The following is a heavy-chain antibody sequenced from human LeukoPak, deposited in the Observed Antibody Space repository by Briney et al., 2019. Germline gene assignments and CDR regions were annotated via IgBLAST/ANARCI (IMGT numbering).Heavy chain of an antibody. Sequence: PGRSLRLSCAASGFTFSSYAMHWVRQAPGRGLGWVAVISYDGSNKYYADSVKGRFTISRDNSKNTLYLQMNSLRAEDTAVYYCAREGALGDNPPLDYWGQGTLVTVSS. CDR1: GFTFSSYA. D-gene: IGHD2-21*02. V-gene: IGHV3-30*04. J-gene: IGHJ4*02. CDR2: ISYDGSNK. CDR3: AREGALGDNPPLDY.